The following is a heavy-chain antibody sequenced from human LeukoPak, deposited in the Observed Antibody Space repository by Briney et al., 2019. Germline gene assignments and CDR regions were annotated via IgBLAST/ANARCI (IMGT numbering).Heavy chain of an antibody. Sequence: SVKVSCKAYGGTFSSYSISWVRQAPGQGLEWMGIIIPIVGIANYARKLQGRVTITADKSTNAAYMELSRLRCEEMAVYYCAGGGSGGDIWGQGTMVTVSS. V-gene: IGHV1-69*02. J-gene: IGHJ3*02. CDR1: GGTFSSYS. D-gene: IGHD3-16*01. CDR3: AGGGSGGDI. CDR2: IIPIVGIA.